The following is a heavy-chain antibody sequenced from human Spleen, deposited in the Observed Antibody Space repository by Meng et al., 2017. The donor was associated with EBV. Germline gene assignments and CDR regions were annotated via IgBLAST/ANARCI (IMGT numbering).Heavy chain of an antibody. Sequence: EVQLVEAGGGLVQPWESLRLSGVAFGFTLSNYWVHWVRQAPGKGLVWVSRINSDGSTINYADSVEGRFTISRDNAKNTLYLQMNSLRVEDSAVYYCVRDMFGARDYWGQGTLVTVSS. CDR1: GFTLSNYW. V-gene: IGHV3-74*01. J-gene: IGHJ4*02. CDR3: VRDMFGARDY. D-gene: IGHD3-10*02. CDR2: INSDGSTI.